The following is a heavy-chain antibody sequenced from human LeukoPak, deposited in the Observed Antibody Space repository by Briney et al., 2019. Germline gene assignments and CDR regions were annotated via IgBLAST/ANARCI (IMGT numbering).Heavy chain of an antibody. CDR3: ASNYHYYDSSGYYPTTFDY. Sequence: GGSLRLSCAASGFTFSNYGMPWVRQAPGKGLEWVSVIYSGGSTYYAGSVKGRFTISRDNSKNTLYLQMNSLRAEDTAVYYCASNYHYYDSSGYYPTTFDYWGQGTLVTVSS. D-gene: IGHD3-22*01. CDR1: GFTFSNYG. V-gene: IGHV3-66*01. J-gene: IGHJ4*02. CDR2: IYSGGST.